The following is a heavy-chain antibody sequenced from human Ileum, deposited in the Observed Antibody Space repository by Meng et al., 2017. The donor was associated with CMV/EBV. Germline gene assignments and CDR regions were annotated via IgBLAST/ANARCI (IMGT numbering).Heavy chain of an antibody. CDR3: ARDTFIRITPSGFLNEEGHDYVVVL. CDR2: ISSGQSYI. Sequence: GESLKISCAASGFTFSRYSMHWVRQAPGKGLEWVSSISSGQSYIYYADSVKGRFTVSRDNARNSLYLQMNSLRVDDTATYYCARDTFIRITPSGFLNEEGHDYVVVLWGQGTTVTVSS. CDR1: GFTFSRYS. D-gene: IGHD3-16*01. J-gene: IGHJ6*02. V-gene: IGHV3-21*01.